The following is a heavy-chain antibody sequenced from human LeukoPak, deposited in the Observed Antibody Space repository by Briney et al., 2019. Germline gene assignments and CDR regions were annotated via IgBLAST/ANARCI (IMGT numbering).Heavy chain of an antibody. D-gene: IGHD6-13*01. CDR2: IKTDASEK. CDR1: GFTFSSYS. J-gene: IGHJ3*02. CDR3: AKDGRYSSSWYGAFDI. Sequence: TGGSLRLSCAASGFTFSSYSMNWVRQAPGKGLEWVANIKTDASEKYYADSVKGRFTISRDNAKMSLYLQMNSLRAEDTAVYYCAKDGRYSSSWYGAFDIWGQGTMVTVSS. V-gene: IGHV3-7*03.